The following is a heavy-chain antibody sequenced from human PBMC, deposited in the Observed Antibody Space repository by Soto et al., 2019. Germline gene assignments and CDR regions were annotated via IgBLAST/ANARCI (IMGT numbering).Heavy chain of an antibody. V-gene: IGHV1-18*01. Sequence: ASVKVSCKASGYTITSYGISWVRQAPGQGLEWMGWISAYNGNTNYAQKLQGRVTMTTDTSTSTAYMELRSLRSDDTAVYYCARDYGDAYYYYGMDVWGQGTTVTVSS. J-gene: IGHJ6*02. CDR3: ARDYGDAYYYYGMDV. CDR2: ISAYNGNT. CDR1: GYTITSYG. D-gene: IGHD4-17*01.